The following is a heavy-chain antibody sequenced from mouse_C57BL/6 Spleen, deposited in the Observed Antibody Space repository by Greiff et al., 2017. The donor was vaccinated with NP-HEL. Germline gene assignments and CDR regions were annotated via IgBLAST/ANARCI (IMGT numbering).Heavy chain of an antibody. V-gene: IGHV1-61*01. CDR3: ARGDTTVVDSYYFEY. J-gene: IGHJ2*01. Sequence: QVQLQQSGAELVRPGSSVKLSCKASGYTFTSYWMDWVKQRPGQGLEWIGNIYPSDSETHYNQKFKDKATLTVDKSSSTAYMQLSSLTSEDSAVYYCARGDTTVVDSYYFEYWGQGTTLTVSS. CDR1: GYTFTSYW. D-gene: IGHD1-1*01. CDR2: IYPSDSET.